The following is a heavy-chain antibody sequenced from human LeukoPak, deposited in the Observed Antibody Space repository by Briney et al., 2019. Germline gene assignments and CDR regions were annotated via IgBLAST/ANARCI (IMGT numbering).Heavy chain of an antibody. CDR3: AKGGGNSGYFQH. D-gene: IGHD4-23*01. CDR2: ISWNSDNI. Sequence: GKSLRLSCAASGFTFSSYAMHWVRQAPGKGLEWVSGISWNSDNIGYADSVKGRFTISRDNAKNSLYLQMNSLRAEDTAFYYCAKGGGNSGYFQHWGQGTLVTVSS. CDR1: GFTFSSYA. V-gene: IGHV3-9*01. J-gene: IGHJ1*01.